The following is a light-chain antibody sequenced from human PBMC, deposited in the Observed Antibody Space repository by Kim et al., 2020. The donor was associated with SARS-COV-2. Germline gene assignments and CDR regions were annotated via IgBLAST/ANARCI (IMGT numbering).Light chain of an antibody. J-gene: IGKJ2*01. CDR1: QRISPI. CDR2: GAS. V-gene: IGKV3-15*01. CDR3: QQYDNRPFT. Sequence: SLATAGRAPLPCRASQRISPILAGYQQKPGQAPRLLIYGASSRATGFPARFSGSGSGTEFTVTISSLQSEDFAVYYCQQYDNRPFTFGQGTKLEI.